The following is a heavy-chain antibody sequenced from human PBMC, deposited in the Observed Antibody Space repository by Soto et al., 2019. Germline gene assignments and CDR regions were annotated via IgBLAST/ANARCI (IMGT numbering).Heavy chain of an antibody. CDR2: ISAYNGNT. CDR3: AILFLVFFITSCWTYDYYGMYF. CDR1: GYTFTSYG. D-gene: IGHD2-2*01. Sequence: ASVKVSCKASGYTFTSYGITWVRQAPGQGLERMGWISAYNGNTNYAQKLQGRVTMTTDTSTSTAYMELRSLRSDDTAVYYCAILFLVFFITSCWTYDYYGMYFWGQGTTVTVSS. J-gene: IGHJ6*02. V-gene: IGHV1-18*01.